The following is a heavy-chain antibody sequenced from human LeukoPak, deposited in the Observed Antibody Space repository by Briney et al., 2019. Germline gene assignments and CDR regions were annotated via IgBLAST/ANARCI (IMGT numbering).Heavy chain of an antibody. CDR1: GFTFSSYE. D-gene: IGHD3-10*01. CDR3: ARDLYYYGSGSYYSADPWFDP. J-gene: IGHJ5*02. V-gene: IGHV3-48*03. Sequence: GGSLRLSCAASGFTFSSYEMNWVRQAPGKGLEWVSYISSSGSTIYYADSVKGRFTISRDNAKNSLYLQMNSLRAEDTAVYYCARDLYYYGSGSYYSADPWFDPWGQGTLVTVSS. CDR2: ISSSGSTI.